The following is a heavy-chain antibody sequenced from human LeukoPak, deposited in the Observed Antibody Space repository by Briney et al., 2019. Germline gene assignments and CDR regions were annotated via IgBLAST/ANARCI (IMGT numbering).Heavy chain of an antibody. D-gene: IGHD3-10*01. CDR1: GGIFSSYA. CDR3: AISGSSVSWFASWFDP. Sequence: ASVKVSCKASGGIFSSYAISWVRQAPGQGLEWMGGIIPIFGTANYAQKFQGRVTITADESTSTAYMELSSLRSEDTAVYYCAISGSSVSWFASWFDPWGQGTLVTVSS. CDR2: IIPIFGTA. J-gene: IGHJ5*02. V-gene: IGHV1-69*13.